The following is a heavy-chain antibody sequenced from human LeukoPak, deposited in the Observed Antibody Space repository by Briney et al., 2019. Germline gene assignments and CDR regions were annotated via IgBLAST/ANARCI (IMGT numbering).Heavy chain of an antibody. CDR3: AKEKGPRLPYDF. D-gene: IGHD4-11*01. V-gene: IGHV3-23*01. CDR2: IDAAGDNT. Sequence: PGGSLRLSCAASGFTFSSYGMNWVRQAPGKGLEWVSAIDAAGDNTWYAGSVKGRFTVSRDNSKNTLFVQMTSLRAEDTAIYYCAKEKGPRLPYDFWGQGTLVTVSS. CDR1: GFTFSSYG. J-gene: IGHJ4*02.